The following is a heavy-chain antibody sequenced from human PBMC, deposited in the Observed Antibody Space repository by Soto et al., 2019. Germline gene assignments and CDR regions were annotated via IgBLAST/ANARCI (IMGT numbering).Heavy chain of an antibody. Sequence: SETLSLTCTVSGGSISSSSYYWGWIRQPPGKGLEWIGSIYYSGSTYYNPSLKSRVTISVDTSKNQFSLKLSSVTAADTAVYYCARLGYCSGGSCLPPPKDYYYYGMDVWAKGPRSPSP. CDR3: ARLGYCSGGSCLPPPKDYYYYGMDV. CDR1: GGSISSSSYY. V-gene: IGHV4-39*01. D-gene: IGHD2-15*01. J-gene: IGHJ6*02. CDR2: IYYSGST.